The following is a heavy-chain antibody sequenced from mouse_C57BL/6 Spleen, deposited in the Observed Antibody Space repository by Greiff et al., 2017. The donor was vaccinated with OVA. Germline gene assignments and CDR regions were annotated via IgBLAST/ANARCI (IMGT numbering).Heavy chain of an antibody. D-gene: IGHD2-4*01. CDR2: IWTGGGT. J-gene: IGHJ4*01. V-gene: IGHV2-9-1*01. Sequence: QVQLKESGPGLVAPSQSLSITCTVSGFSLTSYAISWVRQPPGKGLEWLGVIWTGGGTNYNSALKSRLSISKDNSKSQVFLKMNSLQTDDTARYYCASYDYDGVYYAMDYWGQGTSVTVSS. CDR3: ASYDYDGVYYAMDY. CDR1: GFSLTSYA.